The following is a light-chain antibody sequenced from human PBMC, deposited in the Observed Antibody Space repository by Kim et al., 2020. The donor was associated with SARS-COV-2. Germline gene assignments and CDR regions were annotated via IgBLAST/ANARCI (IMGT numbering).Light chain of an antibody. CDR1: QSVSSY. J-gene: IGKJ5*01. CDR3: QQRSNWPLIT. Sequence: PLSCRASQSVSSYLAWYQQKPGQAPRLLIYDASNRATGIPARFSGSGSGTDFTLTISSLEPEDFAVYYCQQRSNWPLITFGQGTRLE. V-gene: IGKV3-11*01. CDR2: DAS.